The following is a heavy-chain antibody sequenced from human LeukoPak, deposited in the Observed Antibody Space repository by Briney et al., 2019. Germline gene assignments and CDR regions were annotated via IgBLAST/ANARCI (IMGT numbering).Heavy chain of an antibody. Sequence: SETLSLTCTVSGGSISSYYWSWIRQPPGKGLEWIGRIYTSGSTNYNPSLKSRVTMSVDTSKNQFSLKLSSVTAADTAVYYCARMGYYYDSSGYWEYFQHWGQGTLVTVSS. CDR1: GGSISSYY. V-gene: IGHV4-4*07. CDR2: IYTSGST. D-gene: IGHD3-22*01. CDR3: ARMGYYYDSSGYWEYFQH. J-gene: IGHJ1*01.